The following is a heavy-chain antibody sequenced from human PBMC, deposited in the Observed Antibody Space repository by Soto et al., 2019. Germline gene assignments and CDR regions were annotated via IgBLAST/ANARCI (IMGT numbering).Heavy chain of an antibody. D-gene: IGHD3-16*01. CDR3: ARDNLAFQGAFDL. J-gene: IGHJ4*02. CDR1: GFVFSDFQ. Sequence: KTGGSLRLSCAASGFVFSDFQFNWVRQAPGGGLEWLSSITGTSAFTEYAESIEGRFTISRDNPNKLLFLHMDNLRPEDTAVYYCARDNLAFQGAFDLWGQGTLVTVYS. V-gene: IGHV3-21*01. CDR2: ITGTSAFT.